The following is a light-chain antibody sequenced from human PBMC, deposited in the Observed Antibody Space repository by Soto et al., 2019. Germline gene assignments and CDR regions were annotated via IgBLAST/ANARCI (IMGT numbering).Light chain of an antibody. CDR2: TNN. Sequence: QSVLTQPPSASGTPGQRVTISCSGSSSNIGINTVNWYQHLPGAAPKLLIHTNNQRPSGVPDRFSASKSGTSASLAISGLQSEDEADYYCAAWDGSLNGYVFGTGTKLTVL. J-gene: IGLJ1*01. CDR3: AAWDGSLNGYV. V-gene: IGLV1-44*01. CDR1: SSNIGINT.